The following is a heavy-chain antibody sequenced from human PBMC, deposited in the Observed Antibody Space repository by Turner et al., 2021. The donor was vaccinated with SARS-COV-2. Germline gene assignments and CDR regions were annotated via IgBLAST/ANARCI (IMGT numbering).Heavy chain of an antibody. V-gene: IGHV3-30-3*01. CDR2: ISYDGGNT. CDR3: ARDLRRYATAAFDV. J-gene: IGHJ3*01. D-gene: IGHD3-9*01. Sequence: QVQLVESGGGVVQPGRSLRRSCAASGFTLNNYAFHWVRQAPGKGLEWLSVISYDGGNTYFADSLKGRVTISRDNSKNTVYLQMNSMRAEDTAVYYCARDLRRYATAAFDVWGQGTMVSVSS. CDR1: GFTLNNYA.